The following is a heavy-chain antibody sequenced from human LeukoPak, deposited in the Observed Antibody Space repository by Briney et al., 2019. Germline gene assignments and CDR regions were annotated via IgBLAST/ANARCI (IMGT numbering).Heavy chain of an antibody. D-gene: IGHD5-12*01. CDR1: GGSISSHY. Sequence: SETLSLTCTVSGGSISSHYWSWIRQPPGKGLEWIGRVSHTGSTDYNPSLRSRVIVSVDTSKDQFSLKLSSVTAADTAVYYCARVDGWAYSGYDAFAFLRAPWGQGTLVTVSS. CDR3: ARVDGWAYSGYDAFAFLRAP. CDR2: VSHTGST. V-gene: IGHV4-34*01. J-gene: IGHJ5*02.